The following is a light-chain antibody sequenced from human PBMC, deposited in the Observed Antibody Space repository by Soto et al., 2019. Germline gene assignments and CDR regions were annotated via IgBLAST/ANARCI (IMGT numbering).Light chain of an antibody. CDR2: HSS. Sequence: IVMTQYKGTLSLSPGERATLSCRASQTVSSSYLAWYQRKPGQAPRLLIYHSSSRATGIPDRFSGSGSGTDFTLTISSLEPEDFAVYYCQQRNNWPPGITFGQGTRLEI. V-gene: IGKV3D-20*02. J-gene: IGKJ5*01. CDR1: QTVSSSY. CDR3: QQRNNWPPGIT.